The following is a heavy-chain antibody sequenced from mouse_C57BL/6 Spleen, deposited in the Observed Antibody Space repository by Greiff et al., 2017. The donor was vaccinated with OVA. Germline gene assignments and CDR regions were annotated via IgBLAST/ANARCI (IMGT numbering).Heavy chain of an antibody. J-gene: IGHJ3*01. CDR2: ISSGSSTI. V-gene: IGHV5-17*01. Sequence: EVQLMESGGGLVKPGGSLKLSCAASGFTFSDYGMPWVRQAPEKGLEWVAYISSGSSTIYYADTVKGRFTISRDNAKNTLFLQMTSLRSEDTAMYYCARRDYDEDWFAYWGQGTLVTVSA. CDR3: ARRDYDEDWFAY. CDR1: GFTFSDYG. D-gene: IGHD2-4*01.